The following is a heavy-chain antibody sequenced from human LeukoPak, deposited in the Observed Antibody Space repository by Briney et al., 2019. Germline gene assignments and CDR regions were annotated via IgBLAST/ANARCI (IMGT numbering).Heavy chain of an antibody. CDR2: ISSSSSYI. Sequence: PGGSLRLSCAASGFTFSSYSMNWVRQAPGKGLEWVSSISSSSSYIYYADSVKGRFTISRDNAKNSLYLQMNSLRAEDTAVYYCARDRGYSGYDLGAYYYGMDVWGQGTTVTVSS. CDR3: ARDRGYSGYDLGAYYYGMDV. J-gene: IGHJ6*02. D-gene: IGHD5-12*01. CDR1: GFTFSSYS. V-gene: IGHV3-21*01.